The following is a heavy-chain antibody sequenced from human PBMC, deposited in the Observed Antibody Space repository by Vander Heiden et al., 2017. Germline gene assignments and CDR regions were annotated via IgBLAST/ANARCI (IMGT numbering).Heavy chain of an antibody. CDR1: GGSFSRYY. CDR2: INHSGSS. CDR3: ARGPPAWYFDL. Sequence: QVQLLQCGAGPLKPSETPSVTRAAHGGSFSRYYWSWIRQPPGKGLEWIGEINHSGSSNYNPSLKSRVTISVDTSKNQFSMKLSSVTAADTAVYYCARGPPAWYFDLWGRGTLVTVSS. V-gene: IGHV4-34*01. J-gene: IGHJ2*01.